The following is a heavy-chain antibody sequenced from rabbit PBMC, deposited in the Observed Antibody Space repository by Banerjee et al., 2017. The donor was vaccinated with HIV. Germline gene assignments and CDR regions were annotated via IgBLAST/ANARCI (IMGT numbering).Heavy chain of an antibody. V-gene: IGHV1S45*01. J-gene: IGHJ4*01. CDR2: IYAGSSDST. CDR3: ARDLAGVIGWNFNL. Sequence: QEQLEESGGDLVKPGASLTLTCTASGFSFSSSYWICWVRQAPGKGLEWIACIYAGSSDSTDYANWAKGRFTISKTSSTTVTLQMTSLTAADTATYLCARDLAGVIGWNFNLWGPGTLVTVS. D-gene: IGHD4-1*01. CDR1: GFSFSSSYW.